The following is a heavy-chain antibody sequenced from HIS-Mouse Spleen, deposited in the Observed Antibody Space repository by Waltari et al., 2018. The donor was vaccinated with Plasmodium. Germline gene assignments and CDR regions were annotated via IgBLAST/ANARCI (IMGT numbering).Heavy chain of an antibody. D-gene: IGHD3-3*01. CDR3: ARVTSSGVYWYFDL. CDR2: INHSGST. V-gene: IGHV4-34*01. J-gene: IGHJ2*01. Sequence: QVQLQQWGAGLLKPSETLSLTCAVYGGSFSGSYWGWTRQPPGKGLGWIGEINHSGSTNYNPSLKSRVTISVDTSKNQFSLKLSSVTAADTAVYYCARVTSSGVYWYFDLWGRGTLVTVSS. CDR1: GGSFSGSY.